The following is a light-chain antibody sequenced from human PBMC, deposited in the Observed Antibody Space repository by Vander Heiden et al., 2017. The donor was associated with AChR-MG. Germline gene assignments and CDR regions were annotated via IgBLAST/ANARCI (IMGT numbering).Light chain of an antibody. J-gene: IGLJ1*01. CDR1: SSNIGTTT. CDR3: AAWDDSLNGYV. CDR2: IHN. Sequence: QSVLTQPPSASGTPGQRVTISCSGRSSNIGTTTVSWSRPPPRPAPKPLTHIHNQRPLGVPDRFSGSKSGTSASLAISGLQSEDEADYYCAAWDDSLNGYVFATGTKVTVL. V-gene: IGLV1-44*01.